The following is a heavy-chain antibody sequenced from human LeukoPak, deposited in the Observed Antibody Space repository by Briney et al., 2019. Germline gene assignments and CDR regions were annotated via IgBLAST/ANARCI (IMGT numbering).Heavy chain of an antibody. CDR3: ASAGASGSYVRHAMTNWFAP. V-gene: IGHV3-21*01. D-gene: IGHD1-26*01. Sequence: GGSLRLSCAASGFTFSSYSMNWVRQAPGKGLEWVSSISSSSSYIYYADSVKGRFTISRDNAKNSLDLQMNSLRAEDTAVYYCASAGASGSYVRHAMTNWFAPWGQGTLVTVSS. CDR2: ISSSSSYI. CDR1: GFTFSSYS. J-gene: IGHJ5*02.